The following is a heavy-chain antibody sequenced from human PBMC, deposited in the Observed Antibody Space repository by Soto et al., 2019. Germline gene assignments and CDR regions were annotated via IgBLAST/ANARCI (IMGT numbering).Heavy chain of an antibody. CDR1: GFTFSSYI. V-gene: IGHV3-48*02. D-gene: IGHD3-10*01. CDR3: ASQSWDYYASYFDY. CDR2: ISTSSTSI. J-gene: IGHJ4*02. Sequence: SGGSLRLSCAASGFTFSSYIMNWVRQAPGKGLEWVSYISTSSTSIYYTDSVKGRFTISRDNAKNSLYLQMNSLRDEDTAVYYCASQSWDYYASYFDYWGQGALVTVS.